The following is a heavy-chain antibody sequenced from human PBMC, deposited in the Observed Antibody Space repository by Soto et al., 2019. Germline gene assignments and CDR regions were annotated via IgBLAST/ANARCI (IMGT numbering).Heavy chain of an antibody. Sequence: VSLTCSVPGCAISSYYWIWVRQPAGKGLEWIGRVFSSGSTNYNASLKSRVTMSIDTSKNEVSLTLRSVTAADTGVYYCARVAFSYFGMDVWGPGTTVTVSS. V-gene: IGHV4-4*07. CDR3: ARVAFSYFGMDV. CDR1: GCAISSYY. D-gene: IGHD3-3*02. CDR2: VFSSGST. J-gene: IGHJ6*02.